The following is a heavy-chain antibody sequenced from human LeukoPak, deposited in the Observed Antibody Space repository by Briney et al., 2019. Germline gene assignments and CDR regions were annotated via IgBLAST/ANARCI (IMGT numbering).Heavy chain of an antibody. J-gene: IGHJ4*02. CDR3: ATWDGWYREY. CDR1: GGSISSYY. CDR2: IYYSGST. V-gene: IGHV4-59*04. Sequence: SETLSLTCTVSGGSISSYYWSWIRQPPGKGLEWIGYIYYSGSTYYNPSLKSRVTISVDTSKNQFSLKLSSVTAADTAVYYCATWDGWYREYWGQGTLVTVSS. D-gene: IGHD6-19*01.